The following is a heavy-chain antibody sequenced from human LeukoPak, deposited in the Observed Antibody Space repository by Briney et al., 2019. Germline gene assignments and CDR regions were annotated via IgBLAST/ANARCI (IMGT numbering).Heavy chain of an antibody. D-gene: IGHD3-10*01. J-gene: IGHJ5*02. CDR3: ARHVGFITMVRGVINNNWFDP. V-gene: IGHV4-39*01. CDR1: GVSIISDNKW. CDR2: VHYTGIT. Sequence: TSETLSLTCTVSGVSIISDNKWWSWVRQPPGKGLEWIGEVHYTGITNYNPSLKSRVTISVDTSKKQFSPKLSSVTAADTAVYYCARHVGFITMVRGVINNNWFDPWGQGTLVTVSS.